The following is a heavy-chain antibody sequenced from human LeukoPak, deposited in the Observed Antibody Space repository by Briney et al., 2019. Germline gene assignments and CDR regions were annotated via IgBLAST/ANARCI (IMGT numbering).Heavy chain of an antibody. CDR1: GFTFSSYS. Sequence: GGSLRLSCAASGFTFSSYSMNWVRQAPGKGLEWVSYISSSSSTIYYADSVRGRFTISRDNSKNTLYLQMNSLRAEDTAVYYCVRYCNGGSCYRAAFDVWGPGTMVTVSS. CDR2: ISSSSSTI. J-gene: IGHJ3*01. D-gene: IGHD2-15*01. CDR3: VRYCNGGSCYRAAFDV. V-gene: IGHV3-48*01.